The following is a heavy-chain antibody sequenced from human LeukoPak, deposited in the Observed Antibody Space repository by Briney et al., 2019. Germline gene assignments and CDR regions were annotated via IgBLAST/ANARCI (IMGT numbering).Heavy chain of an antibody. CDR1: GGTFSSYA. V-gene: IGHV1-69*13. CDR2: IIPIFGTA. D-gene: IGHD5-18*01. CDR3: ARDGVDTAMACGMDV. Sequence: ASVKVSCKASGGTFSSYAISWVRQAPGQGLEWMGGIIPIFGTANYAQKFQGRVTITADESTSTAYMELSSLRSEDTAVYYCARDGVDTAMACGMDVWGQGTTVTVSS. J-gene: IGHJ6*02.